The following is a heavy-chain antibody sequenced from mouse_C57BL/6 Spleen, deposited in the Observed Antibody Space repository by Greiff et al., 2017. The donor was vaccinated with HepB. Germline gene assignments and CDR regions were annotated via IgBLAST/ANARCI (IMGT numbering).Heavy chain of an antibody. CDR2: ISDGGSYT. CDR1: GFTFSSYA. Sequence: EVQRVESGGGLVKPGGSLKLSCAASGFTFSSYAMSWVRQTPEKRLEWVATISDGGSYTYYPDNVKGRFTISRDNAKNNLYLQMSHLKSEDTAMYYCARSYDYDVRYFDVWGTGTTVTVSS. CDR3: ARSYDYDVRYFDV. V-gene: IGHV5-4*01. D-gene: IGHD2-4*01. J-gene: IGHJ1*03.